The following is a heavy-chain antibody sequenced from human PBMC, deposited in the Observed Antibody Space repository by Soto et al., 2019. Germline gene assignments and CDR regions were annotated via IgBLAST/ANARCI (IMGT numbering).Heavy chain of an antibody. CDR3: ATDPYHVLMVNAPNLYGMDV. CDR2: ISTYNGNT. D-gene: IGHD2-8*01. J-gene: IGHJ6*02. V-gene: IGHV1-18*01. CDR1: GYTFTTYD. Sequence: QVQLVQSGAEVKKPGASVKVSCKSSGYTFTTYDISWVRQAPGQWLEWMGRISTYNGNTNYPQSLQGRLTMTTDTSTTTAYMELRSLRSDDTAVYYCATDPYHVLMVNAPNLYGMDVWGQGTTVTVSS.